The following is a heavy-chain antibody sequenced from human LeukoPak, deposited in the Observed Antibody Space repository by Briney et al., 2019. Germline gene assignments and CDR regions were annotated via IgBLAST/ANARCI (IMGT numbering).Heavy chain of an antibody. D-gene: IGHD1-26*01. CDR3: ARRRDSGSLQHFDY. CDR2: ISSSGTTI. CDR1: GFTFSSYE. V-gene: IGHV3-48*03. J-gene: IGHJ4*02. Sequence: PGGSLRLSCAASGFTFSSYEMNWARQAPGKGLEWVSYISSSGTTIYYADSVKGRFTISRDNAENSLYLQMNSLRAEDTAVYYCARRRDSGSLQHFDYWGQGTLVTVSS.